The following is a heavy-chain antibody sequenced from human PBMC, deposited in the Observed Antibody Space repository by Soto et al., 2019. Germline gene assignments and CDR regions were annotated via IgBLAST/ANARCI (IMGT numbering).Heavy chain of an antibody. CDR2: INSDGSST. CDR1: GFTFSSYW. V-gene: IGHV3-74*01. Sequence: GGSLRLSCAASGFTFSSYWMHWVRQAPGKGLVWVSRINSDGSSTSYADSVKGRFTISRDNAKNTLYLQMNSLRAEDTAVYYSARSPYCGGYYGAFSYWAQGTLVTVSS. J-gene: IGHJ4*02. CDR3: ARSPYCGGYYGAFSY. D-gene: IGHD2-21*01.